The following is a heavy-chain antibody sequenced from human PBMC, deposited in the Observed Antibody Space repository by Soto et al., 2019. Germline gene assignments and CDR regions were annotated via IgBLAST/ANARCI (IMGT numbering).Heavy chain of an antibody. D-gene: IGHD3-9*01. Sequence: EVQLVESGGGLVQPGGSLRLSCAASGFTISSNYMSWVRQAPGKGLEWVSVIYSGGNTYYADSVKGRFTISRDNSKNTRCLQMNSLGAEDTAVYYCATLTKYEILTGYCRGWGQGTLVTVSS. CDR1: GFTISSNY. J-gene: IGHJ4*02. CDR3: ATLTKYEILTGYCRG. CDR2: IYSGGNT. V-gene: IGHV3-66*01.